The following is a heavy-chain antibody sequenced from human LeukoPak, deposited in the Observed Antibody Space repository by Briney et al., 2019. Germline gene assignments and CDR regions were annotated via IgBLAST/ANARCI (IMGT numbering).Heavy chain of an antibody. Sequence: SETLSLTCTVSGGSISSSSYFWGWIRQPPGKGLEWIGSIYYSGSTYYNPSLKSRVTISVDTSKNQFSLKLSSVTAADTAVYYCARQTIRYFDYWGQGTLVTVSS. D-gene: IGHD1-14*01. CDR1: GGSISSSSYF. CDR3: ARQTIRYFDY. CDR2: IYYSGST. J-gene: IGHJ4*02. V-gene: IGHV4-39*01.